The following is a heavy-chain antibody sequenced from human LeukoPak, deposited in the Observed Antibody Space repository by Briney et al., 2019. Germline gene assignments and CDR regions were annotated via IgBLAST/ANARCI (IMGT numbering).Heavy chain of an antibody. CDR3: ARDGLRTPDAFDI. J-gene: IGHJ3*02. CDR1: GFTVSSNY. CDR2: IYSGGST. Sequence: GGSLRLSCAASGFTVSSNYMSWVRQAPGKGREWVSVIYSGGSTYYADSVKGRSTISRDNSKNTLYLQMNSLRAEDTAVYYCARDGLRTPDAFDIWGQGTMVTVSS. V-gene: IGHV3-53*01. D-gene: IGHD5-12*01.